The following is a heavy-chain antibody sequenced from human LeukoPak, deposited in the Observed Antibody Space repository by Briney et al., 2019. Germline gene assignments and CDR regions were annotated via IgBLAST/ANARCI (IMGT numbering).Heavy chain of an antibody. Sequence: SQTLSLTCTVSGGSISSSSYYWVWLRQPPGKGLEWIGTIYHTGSTYYNPSLKRRVAISVDTSKSHPSLKLTSVPPADTAVYFCARHWGSTMTHLDYWGQGTLVTVSS. D-gene: IGHD3-22*01. CDR3: ARHWGSTMTHLDY. V-gene: IGHV4-39*01. CDR1: GGSISSSSYY. J-gene: IGHJ4*02. CDR2: IYHTGST.